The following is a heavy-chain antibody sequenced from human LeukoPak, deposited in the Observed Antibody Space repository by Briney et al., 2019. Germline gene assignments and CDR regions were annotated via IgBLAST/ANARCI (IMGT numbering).Heavy chain of an antibody. D-gene: IGHD2-21*02. J-gene: IGHJ4*02. CDR1: GFTFSTDA. CDR3: AKKSGGDCHDY. V-gene: IGHV3-23*01. CDR2: ISGSGGST. Sequence: GGSLRLSCAASGFTFSTDAMSWVRQAPGKGLEWVSAISGSGGSTYYADSVKGRFTISRDNSKNTLYLQMNSLRAEDTAVYYCAKKSGGDCHDYWGQGTLVTVSS.